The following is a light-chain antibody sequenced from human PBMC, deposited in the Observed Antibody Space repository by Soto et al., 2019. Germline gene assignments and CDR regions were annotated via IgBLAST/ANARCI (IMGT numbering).Light chain of an antibody. CDR3: QQYNHYWT. CDR1: QSVSTN. CDR2: GAS. V-gene: IGKV3-15*01. Sequence: EIVMTQSPATLSVSPWERATLSCRASQSVSTNLAWFQQKPGQAPRLLIHGASTRATGIPARFSGSGSGTEFSLTISSLQPDDFATYYCQQYNHYWTFGQGTKVDIK. J-gene: IGKJ1*01.